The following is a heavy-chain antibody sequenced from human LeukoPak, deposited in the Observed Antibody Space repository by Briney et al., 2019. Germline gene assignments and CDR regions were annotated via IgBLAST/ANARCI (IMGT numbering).Heavy chain of an antibody. D-gene: IGHD3-3*01. J-gene: IGHJ5*02. CDR3: ARHLPRITIFGVVRGSLWFDP. V-gene: IGHV4-4*02. CDR2: IYYSGST. Sequence: SETLSLTCAVSGGSISSSNWWSWVRQPPGKGLEWIGEIYYSGSTNYNPSLKSRVTISVDKSKNQFSLKLSSVTAADTAVYYCARHLPRITIFGVVRGSLWFDPWGQGTLVTVSS. CDR1: GGSISSSNW.